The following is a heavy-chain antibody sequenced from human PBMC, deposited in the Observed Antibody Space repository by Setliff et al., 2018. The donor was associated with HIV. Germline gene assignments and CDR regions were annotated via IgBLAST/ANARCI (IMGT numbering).Heavy chain of an antibody. V-gene: IGHV1-69*13. Sequence: SVKVSCKASGGTPITYAINWVRQAPGQGLEWVGGTIPLFGTTNYAQKFQGRVTITADESTSTAYMELSSQRSEDTAVYYCARGRISGNEAYWGQGTLVTVSS. CDR1: GGTPITYA. D-gene: IGHD1-20*01. CDR2: TIPLFGTT. J-gene: IGHJ4*02. CDR3: ARGRISGNEAY.